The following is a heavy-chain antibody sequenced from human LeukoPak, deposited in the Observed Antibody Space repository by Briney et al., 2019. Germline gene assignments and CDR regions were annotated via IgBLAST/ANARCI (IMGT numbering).Heavy chain of an antibody. CDR3: ARDGAAAASSTWA. J-gene: IGHJ5*02. D-gene: IGHD6-13*01. CDR1: GFTVGNNY. V-gene: IGHV3-53*01. Sequence: PGGSLRLSCAASGFTVGNNYMNWVRQAPGKGLEWISLIYSGGRTHYADSVKGRFTISRDNSKNTLYLQMNNVRAEDTAVYYCARDGAAAASSTWAWGQGTLVTVSS. CDR2: IYSGGRT.